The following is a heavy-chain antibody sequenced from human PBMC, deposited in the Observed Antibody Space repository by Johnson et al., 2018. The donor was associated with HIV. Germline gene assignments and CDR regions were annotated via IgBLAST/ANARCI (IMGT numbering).Heavy chain of an antibody. J-gene: IGHJ3*02. CDR3: AQDYCGGDCYAFDS. Sequence: QLVESGGGLVQPGRSLRLSCAASGFTFDDFAMHWVRQAPGKGLEWVSGISWNSGIIGYADSVKGRFPISRDNAKNSLYLQMSSLRAEDTALYHCAQDYCGGDCYAFDSWGQGTMVTVSS. D-gene: IGHD2-21*02. V-gene: IGHV3-9*01. CDR2: ISWNSGII. CDR1: GFTFDDFA.